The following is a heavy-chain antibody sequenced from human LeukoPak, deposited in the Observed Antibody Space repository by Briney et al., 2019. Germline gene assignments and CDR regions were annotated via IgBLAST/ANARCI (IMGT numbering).Heavy chain of an antibody. CDR2: ISGSGGST. D-gene: IGHD3-10*01. CDR1: GFTFSSYA. Sequence: TGGSLRLSCAASGFTFSSYAMSWVRQAPGKGLEWVSAISGSGGSTCYADSVKGRFTISRDNSKNTLYLQMNSLRAGDTAVYYCAKARSAVRGVIGYFDYWGQGTLVTVSS. CDR3: AKARSAVRGVIGYFDY. J-gene: IGHJ4*02. V-gene: IGHV3-23*01.